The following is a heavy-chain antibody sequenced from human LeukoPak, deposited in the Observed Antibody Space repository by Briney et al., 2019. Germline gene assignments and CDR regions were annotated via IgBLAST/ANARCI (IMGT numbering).Heavy chain of an antibody. Sequence: GRSLRLSCAASGFTFSTYGMHWVRQAPGKGLEWVAVISYDGSNKYYADSVKGRFTISRDNSKNTLYLQMNSLRTEDTAVYYCAKETAVAGLNDYWGQGTLVTVSS. CDR3: AKETAVAGLNDY. D-gene: IGHD6-19*01. CDR2: ISYDGSNK. J-gene: IGHJ4*02. CDR1: GFTFSTYG. V-gene: IGHV3-30*18.